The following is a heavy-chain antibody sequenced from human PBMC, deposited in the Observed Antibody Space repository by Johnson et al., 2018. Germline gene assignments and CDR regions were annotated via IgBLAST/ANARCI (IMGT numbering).Heavy chain of an antibody. CDR1: GGSISSYY. CDR2: IYPSGST. J-gene: IGHJ6*02. D-gene: IGHD6-6*01. Sequence: QVQLQESGPGLVEPTETLSLTCPVSGGSISSYYWRWIRQPAGKGLAWIGRIYPSGSTNSNPSLKSRLTMSVDTSNHQFSLKPSPVSAADTAVYYCARERAIAARPGYYYYGMDGWGQGTTVTVSS. V-gene: IGHV4-4*07. CDR3: ARERAIAARPGYYYYGMDG.